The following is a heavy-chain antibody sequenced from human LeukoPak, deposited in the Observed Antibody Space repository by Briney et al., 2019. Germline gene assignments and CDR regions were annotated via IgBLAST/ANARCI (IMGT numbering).Heavy chain of an antibody. Sequence: SETLSLTCTVSGGSISSYYWSWIRQPAGKGLEWIGRIYTSGSTDYNPSLKSRVTISIDTSKNQFSLRLSSVTAADTAVYYCATSGHSYDRNWFDPWGQGTLVTVSS. CDR3: ATSGHSYDRNWFDP. J-gene: IGHJ5*02. CDR2: IYTSGST. V-gene: IGHV4-4*07. CDR1: GGSISSYY. D-gene: IGHD5-12*01.